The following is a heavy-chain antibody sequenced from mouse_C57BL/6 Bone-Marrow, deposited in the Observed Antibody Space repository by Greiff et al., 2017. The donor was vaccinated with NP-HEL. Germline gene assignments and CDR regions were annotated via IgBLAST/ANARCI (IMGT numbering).Heavy chain of an antibody. Sequence: QVQLQQPGAELVKPGASVKLSCKASGYTFTSYWMHWVKQRPGQGLEWIGMIHPYSGSTNYNEKFKSKATLTVDKSSSTAYMQLSSLTSEHSAVYYCARRTTVVRHWYFDVWGTGTTVTVSS. CDR2: IHPYSGST. J-gene: IGHJ1*03. CDR1: GYTFTSYW. D-gene: IGHD1-1*01. V-gene: IGHV1-64*01. CDR3: ARRTTVVRHWYFDV.